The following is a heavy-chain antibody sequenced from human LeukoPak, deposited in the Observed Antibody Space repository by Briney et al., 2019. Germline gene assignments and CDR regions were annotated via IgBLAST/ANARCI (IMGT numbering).Heavy chain of an antibody. CDR1: GDSINTYY. CDR3: ATDYGGTLSY. V-gene: IGHV4-59*01. J-gene: IGHJ4*02. CDR2: IYYTGST. D-gene: IGHD4-23*01. Sequence: SETLSLTCTVSGDSINTYYWNWIRQRPGKGLEWIGNIYYTGSTKYNPALKSRVTISVDTSKNQFSLKLSSVTAADTAVYYCATDYGGTLSYWGQGTLVTVSS.